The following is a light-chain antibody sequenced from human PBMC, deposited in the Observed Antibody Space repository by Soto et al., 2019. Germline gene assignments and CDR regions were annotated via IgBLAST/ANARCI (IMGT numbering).Light chain of an antibody. CDR2: RAS. J-gene: IGKJ2*01. CDR3: QQYSTYSHT. Sequence: DIQMTQSPSTLSASVGDRVTITCRASQSISNWLAWYQQKPGKAPKLLIYRASAVESGVPSRFSGSGSGTELTLTISSLQPDDFATYYCQQYSTYSHTFGQGTKLEI. CDR1: QSISNW. V-gene: IGKV1-5*03.